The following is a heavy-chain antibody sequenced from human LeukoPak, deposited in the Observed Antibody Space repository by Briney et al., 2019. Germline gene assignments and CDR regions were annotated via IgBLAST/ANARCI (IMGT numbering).Heavy chain of an antibody. D-gene: IGHD2-15*01. CDR2: VYYSGST. CDR3: ARIHRYCSGGACYVLDN. V-gene: IGHV4-59*02. J-gene: IGHJ4*02. CDR1: GGSVSGYY. Sequence: PETLSLTCVVSGGSVSGYYWGWIRQPPGRGLEWIGYVYYSGSTNYNPSFKSRITISVDTSRNQFSLQLSSVTAADTAVYYCARIHRYCSGGACYVLDNWGQGTLVAVSS.